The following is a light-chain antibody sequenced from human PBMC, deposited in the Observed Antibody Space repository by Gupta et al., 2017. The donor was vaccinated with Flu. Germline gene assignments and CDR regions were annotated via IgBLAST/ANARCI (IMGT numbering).Light chain of an antibody. CDR3: QQRSDWLT. CDR1: QSVSSF. V-gene: IGKV3-11*01. Sequence: EFVLTQSPATLSLSPGDRATLSCRASQSVSSFLAWYQQKPGQAPRLLIYDVSKRATRIRARFSGSGSGTDFTLTISSLEPEDFAVYFCQQRSDWLTFGGGTKVEIK. J-gene: IGKJ4*01. CDR2: DVS.